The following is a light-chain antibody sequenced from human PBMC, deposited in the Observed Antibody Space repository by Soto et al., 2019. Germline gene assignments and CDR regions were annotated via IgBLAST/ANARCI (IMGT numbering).Light chain of an antibody. J-gene: IGKJ1*01. CDR2: GAS. CDR1: QSVGKNF. Sequence: EIVLTQSPGTLSLSPGERATLSCRASQSVGKNFVAWYQQKPGQAPRFLIYGASSRATGIPDRFSGSGSGTDFTLTISRLEPEDFAVDYCQQYASSPRTFGQGTKVEI. V-gene: IGKV3-20*01. CDR3: QQYASSPRT.